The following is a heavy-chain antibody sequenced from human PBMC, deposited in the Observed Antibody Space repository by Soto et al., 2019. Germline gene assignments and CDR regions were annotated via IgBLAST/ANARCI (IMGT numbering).Heavy chain of an antibody. Sequence: SETLSLTCTVSGGSISSNNYHWGWIPQPPGKGLEWIGYIYYSGSTNYNPSLKSRVTISVDTSKNQFSLKLSSVTAADTAVYYCARLLFGAATWFDPWGQGTLVTVSS. CDR1: GGSISSNNYH. CDR2: IYYSGST. D-gene: IGHD3-10*01. J-gene: IGHJ5*02. CDR3: ARLLFGAATWFDP. V-gene: IGHV4-61*05.